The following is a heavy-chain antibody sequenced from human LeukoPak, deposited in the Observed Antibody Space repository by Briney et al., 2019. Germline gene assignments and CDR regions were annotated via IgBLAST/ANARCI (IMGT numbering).Heavy chain of an antibody. D-gene: IGHD4-17*01. CDR1: GFTFDDYA. Sequence: GGSLRLSCSASGFTFDDYAVSWFRQAPGKGLEWVGFIRSKAFGGTPEYAASVRGRFTVSRDDSKSIAYLQMNSLKTEDTAVYYCTRNTVTVHFDYWSQGTLVTVSS. V-gene: IGHV3-49*03. CDR3: TRNTVTVHFDY. CDR2: IRSKAFGGTP. J-gene: IGHJ4*02.